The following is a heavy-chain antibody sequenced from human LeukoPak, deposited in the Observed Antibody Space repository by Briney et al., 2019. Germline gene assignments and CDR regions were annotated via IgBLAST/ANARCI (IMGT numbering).Heavy chain of an antibody. CDR1: GYTFTSYD. V-gene: IGHV1-8*01. Sequence: ASVKVSCKASGYTFTSYDFNWVRQATGQRPGWMGWMSPNSGDTGYAQKFQDRVTMTRNTSISTAYMELSSLRSDDTAVYYCARGPPNWGYDYWGQGTLVTVSS. CDR2: MSPNSGDT. J-gene: IGHJ4*02. CDR3: ARGPPNWGYDY. D-gene: IGHD7-27*01.